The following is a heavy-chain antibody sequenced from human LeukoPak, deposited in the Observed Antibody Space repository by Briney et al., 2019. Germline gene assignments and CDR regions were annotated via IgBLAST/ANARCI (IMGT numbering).Heavy chain of an antibody. CDR3: ARGRAYYYGSGSYPWYYGMDV. CDR2: INHSGSP. D-gene: IGHD3-10*01. V-gene: IGHV4-34*01. J-gene: IGHJ6*02. Sequence: SETLSLTCAVYGGSFSGYYWSWIRQPPGKGLEWIGEINHSGSPNYNPSLKSRVTISVDTSKNQFSLKLSSVTAADTAVYYCARGRAYYYGSGSYPWYYGMDVWGQGTTVTVSS. CDR1: GGSFSGYY.